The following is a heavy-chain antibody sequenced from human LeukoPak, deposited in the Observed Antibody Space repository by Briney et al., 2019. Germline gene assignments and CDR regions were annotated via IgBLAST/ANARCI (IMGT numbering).Heavy chain of an antibody. D-gene: IGHD3-10*01. J-gene: IGHJ5*02. CDR3: AKDPVYMVRGVIITSNWFDP. V-gene: IGHV3-23*01. CDR2: IGGSGDST. Sequence: PGGSLRLSCAASGFTFSSYAMSWVRQAPGKGLEWVSVIGGSGDSTYYADSVKGRFTISRDNSKNTLYLQMNSLRAEDTAVYYCAKDPVYMVRGVIITSNWFDPWGQGTLVTVSS. CDR1: GFTFSSYA.